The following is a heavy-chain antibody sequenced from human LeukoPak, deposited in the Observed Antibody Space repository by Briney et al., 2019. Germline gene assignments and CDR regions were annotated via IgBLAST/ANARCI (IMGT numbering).Heavy chain of an antibody. J-gene: IGHJ3*02. CDR2: IYHSGST. CDR3: ASLRYFDWLLYLHAFDI. Sequence: SETLSLTCAVYGGSFSGYYWSWIRQPPGKGLEWIGSIYHSGSTYYNPSLKSRVTISVDTSKNQFSLKLSSVTAADTAVYYCASLRYFDWLLYLHAFDIWGQGTMVTVSS. V-gene: IGHV4-34*01. CDR1: GGSFSGYY. D-gene: IGHD3-9*01.